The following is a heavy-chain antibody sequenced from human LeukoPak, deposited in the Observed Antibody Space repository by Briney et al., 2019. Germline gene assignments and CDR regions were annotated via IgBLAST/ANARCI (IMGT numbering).Heavy chain of an antibody. CDR2: FYYGGST. CDR3: ARHPRYVHFDY. Sequence: SDTLSLTCTVSGGSISSINYNWVWLRQSPGKGLVWIGTFYYGGSTYDNSSLKSRVTISVDTSKNQSSLKLSSVAAADTDVYDCARHPRYVHFDYWGQGTLVTVSS. J-gene: IGHJ4*02. D-gene: IGHD3-10*02. CDR1: GGSISSINYN. V-gene: IGHV4-39*01.